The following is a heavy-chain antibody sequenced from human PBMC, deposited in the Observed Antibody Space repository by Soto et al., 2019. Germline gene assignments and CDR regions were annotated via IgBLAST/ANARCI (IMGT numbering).Heavy chain of an antibody. CDR1: GFTLSSYW. CDR2: INTDGTTR. CDR3: LNWGNY. Sequence: PGGSLRLSCVASGFTLSSYWMYWVRQAPGRGLVWVSGINTDGTTRSYADSVKGRFTISRDNAKNTLSLQMDSLRAEDTAVYYCLNWGNYWSQGTQVTVSS. V-gene: IGHV3-74*01. J-gene: IGHJ4*02. D-gene: IGHD7-27*01.